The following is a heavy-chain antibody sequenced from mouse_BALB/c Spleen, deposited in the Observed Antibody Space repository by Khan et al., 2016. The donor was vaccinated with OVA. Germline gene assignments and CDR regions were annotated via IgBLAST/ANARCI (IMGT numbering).Heavy chain of an antibody. D-gene: IGHD2-2*01. V-gene: IGHV1S137*01. CDR2: ISTYYGDV. Sequence: VQLQQSGAELVRPGVSVKISCKGSGYTFTDFTMHWVKQSHAKSLEWIGVISTYYGDVTYNQKFKGKATMTVDKSSSTAYMELARLTFEDSAMVYVTVGGGGNRFAYWGQGTLVTVSA. J-gene: IGHJ3*01. CDR1: GYTFTDFT. CDR3: TVGGGGNRFAY.